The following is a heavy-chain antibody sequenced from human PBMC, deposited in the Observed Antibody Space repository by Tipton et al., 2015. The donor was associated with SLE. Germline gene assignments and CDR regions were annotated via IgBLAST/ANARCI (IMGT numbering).Heavy chain of an antibody. CDR2: INHSGST. Sequence: TLSLTCAVYGGSFSGYYWSWIRQPPGKGLEWIGEINHSGSTNYNPPLKSRVTISVDTSKNQFSLKLSSVTAADTAVYYCARGRWFDPWGQGTLVTVSS. CDR1: GGSFSGYY. V-gene: IGHV4-34*01. J-gene: IGHJ5*02. CDR3: ARGRWFDP.